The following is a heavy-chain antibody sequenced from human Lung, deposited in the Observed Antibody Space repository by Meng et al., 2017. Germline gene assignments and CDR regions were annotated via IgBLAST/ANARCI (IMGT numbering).Heavy chain of an antibody. V-gene: IGHV1-3*01. Sequence: QVQLVQSGAGVKTPGASVRLPCMASGYTFTNYAIHWVRQAPGQRLEWMGWITAGNGNTKYSQKFQGRVTIIRDTSASTVYMELSSLRSEDTAVYYCARGDQPWPHRFDPWGQGTLVTVSS. D-gene: IGHD6-19*01. CDR3: ARGDQPWPHRFDP. J-gene: IGHJ5*02. CDR2: ITAGNGNT. CDR1: GYTFTNYA.